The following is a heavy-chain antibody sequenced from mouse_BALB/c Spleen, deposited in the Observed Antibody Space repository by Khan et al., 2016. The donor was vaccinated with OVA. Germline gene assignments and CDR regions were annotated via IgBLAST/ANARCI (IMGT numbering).Heavy chain of an antibody. CDR2: IRSGGKT. Sequence: EVELVESGGGLVKPGGSLKLSCAVSGFTFSNYAMSWVRQTPGKRLEWVASIRSGGKTYYPASVKGRFTITRDNSRNMLSLQMNSLTTEDTAMYYCSRDDWFAYWGQGTLVTVSA. J-gene: IGHJ3*01. CDR3: SRDDWFAY. CDR1: GFTFSNYA. V-gene: IGHV5-6-5*01.